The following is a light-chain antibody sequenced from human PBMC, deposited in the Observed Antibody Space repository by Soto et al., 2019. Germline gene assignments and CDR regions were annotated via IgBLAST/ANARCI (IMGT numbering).Light chain of an antibody. Sequence: IQMLQYPNTLSGSVGDRVTITCRASQTISSWLAWYQQKPGKAPKLLIYKASTLKSGAPSRFSGSGSGTAFTLTISSLQPDDFAPYYCQHSNSYSEGVGQGAK. CDR2: KAS. V-gene: IGKV1-5*03. CDR3: QHSNSYSEG. J-gene: IGKJ1*01. CDR1: QTISSW.